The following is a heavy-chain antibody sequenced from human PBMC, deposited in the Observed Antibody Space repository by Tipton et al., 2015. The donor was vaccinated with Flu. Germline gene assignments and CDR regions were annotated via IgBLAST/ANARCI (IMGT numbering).Heavy chain of an antibody. V-gene: IGHV3-21*01. CDR1: GFTFSSYS. CDR2: ISSSSSYI. J-gene: IGHJ4*02. D-gene: IGHD3-22*01. CDR3: ARESGDSSGYYSY. Sequence: SLRLSCAASGFTFSSYSMNWVRQAPGKGLEWVSSISSSSSYIYYADSVKGRFTISRDNAKNSLYLQMNSLRAEDTAVYYCARESGDSSGYYSYWGQGTLVTVSS.